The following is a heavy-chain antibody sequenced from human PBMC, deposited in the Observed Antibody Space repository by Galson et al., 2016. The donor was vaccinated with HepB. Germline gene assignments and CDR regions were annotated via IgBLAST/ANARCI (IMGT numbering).Heavy chain of an antibody. J-gene: IGHJ6*02. CDR1: GFTVSDNY. Sequence: SLRLSCAASGFTVSDNYMTWVRRAPGKGLEWVSLIYSAGATYYADSVKGRFTISRDNSKNTPVLQMNSLRAEDTAVYYCARGQRYSYLYGMDVWGQGTTVTVSS. CDR2: IYSAGAT. D-gene: IGHD5-18*01. CDR3: ARGQRYSYLYGMDV. V-gene: IGHV3-53*01.